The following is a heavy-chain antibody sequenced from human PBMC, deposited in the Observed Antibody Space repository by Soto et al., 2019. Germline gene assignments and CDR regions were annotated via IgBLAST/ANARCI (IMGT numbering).Heavy chain of an antibody. V-gene: IGHV4-4*02. D-gene: IGHD4-17*01. J-gene: IGHJ4*02. CDR2: IYHSGST. CDR1: GGSISSSNW. CDR3: ARERPRNYGDYAFDY. Sequence: QVQLQESGPGLVKPSGTLSLTCAVSGGSISSSNWWSWVRQPPGKGLEWIGEIYHSGSTNYNPSLESRVTISVDKSKNQFSLKLSSVTAADTAVYYCARERPRNYGDYAFDYWGQGTLVTVSS.